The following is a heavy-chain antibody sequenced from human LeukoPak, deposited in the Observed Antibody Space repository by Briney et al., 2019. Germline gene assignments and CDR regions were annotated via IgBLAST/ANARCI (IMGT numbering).Heavy chain of an antibody. V-gene: IGHV4-61*09. J-gene: IGHJ4*02. D-gene: IGHD2-21*01. CDR2: IYTNGRT. Sequence: SETLSLTCSVSGNFISTGSYYWSWIRQPAGKGLEWIGHIYTNGRTDYNPSLKSRVTISVDKSKNQFALRLSSVTAADAAVYYCANSVGVVLLYYWGQGTLVTVSS. CDR1: GNFISTGSYY. CDR3: ANSVGVVLLYY.